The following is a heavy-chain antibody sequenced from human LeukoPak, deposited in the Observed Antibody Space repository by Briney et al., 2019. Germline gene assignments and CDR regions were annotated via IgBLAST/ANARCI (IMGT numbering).Heavy chain of an antibody. J-gene: IGHJ4*01. CDR3: ARDYYDSSGYTLREN. V-gene: IGHV3-7*01. CDR2: IKQEGSEK. D-gene: IGHD3-22*01. Sequence: GGSLRLSCAASGFTFSGYFMRWVRQAPGKGLEWVANIKQEGSEKYYVDSVKGRFTISRDNAKNSLYLQMNSLRAEDTAVYYCARDYYDSSGYTLRENWGQGTLVTVSS. CDR1: GFTFSGYF.